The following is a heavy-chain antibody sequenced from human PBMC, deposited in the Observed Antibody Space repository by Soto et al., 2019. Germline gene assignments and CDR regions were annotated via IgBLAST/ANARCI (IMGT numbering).Heavy chain of an antibody. CDR2: IIPILGIA. J-gene: IGHJ6*02. Sequence: ASVKVSCKASGGTFSSYAISWVRQAPGQGLEWMGGIIPILGIANYAQKFQGRVTITADKSTSTAYMELSSLRSEDTAVYYCARGAVGDGDYAYYYYYGMDVWGQGTTVTVSS. CDR3: ARGAVGDGDYAYYYYYGMDV. D-gene: IGHD4-17*01. V-gene: IGHV1-69*10. CDR1: GGTFSSYA.